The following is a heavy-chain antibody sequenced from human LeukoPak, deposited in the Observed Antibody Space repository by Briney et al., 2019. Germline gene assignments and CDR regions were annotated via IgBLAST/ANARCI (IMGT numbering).Heavy chain of an antibody. CDR2: IIPILGIA. J-gene: IGHJ3*02. CDR3: ARAPPAADDAFDI. V-gene: IGHV1-69*04. CDR1: GGTFSSYA. Sequence: GSSVKVSCKASGGTFSSYAISWVRQAPGQGLEWMGRIIPILGIANYAQKFQGRVTITADKSTSTAYMELSSVTAADTAVYYCARAPPAADDAFDIWGQGTMVTVSS. D-gene: IGHD2-2*01.